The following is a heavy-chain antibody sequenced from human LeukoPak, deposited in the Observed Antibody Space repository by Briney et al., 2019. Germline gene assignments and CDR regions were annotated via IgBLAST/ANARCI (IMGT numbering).Heavy chain of an antibody. CDR3: ARHAGGGKRFDY. CDR1: GGSISSYY. CDR2: IYYSGST. J-gene: IGHJ4*02. D-gene: IGHD1-26*01. V-gene: IGHV4-59*08. Sequence: SETLSLTCTVSGGSISSYYWSWIRQPPGKGLEWIGYIYYSGSTNYNPSLKSRVTISVDTSKNQFSLKLSSVTAADTAVYYCARHAGGGKRFDYWGQGTLVTVSS.